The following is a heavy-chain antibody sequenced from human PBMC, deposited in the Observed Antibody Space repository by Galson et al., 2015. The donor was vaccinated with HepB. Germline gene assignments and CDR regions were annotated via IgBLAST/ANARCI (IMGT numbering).Heavy chain of an antibody. Sequence: SETLSLTCSVSGGYTTLHYWSWIRQPPGMGLEWIGYINYRGSAKYNPSLESRVTISVDTSKNQFSLRVSSVTSADTAVYYCARVGDDYGDYVGFDPWGQGTLVTVSS. V-gene: IGHV4-59*11. CDR2: INYRGSA. CDR3: ARVGDDYGDYVGFDP. J-gene: IGHJ5*02. D-gene: IGHD4-17*01. CDR1: GGYTTLHY.